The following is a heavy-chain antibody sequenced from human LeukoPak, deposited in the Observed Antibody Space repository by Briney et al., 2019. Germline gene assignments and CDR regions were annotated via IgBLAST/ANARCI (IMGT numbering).Heavy chain of an antibody. CDR1: GYAFTGSY. D-gene: IGHD1-1*01. CDR2: INPNNGFT. J-gene: IGHJ3*01. Sequence: ASVKVSCKAAGYAFTGSYIHWVRQAPGQGLEWMGWINPNNGFTAYAQNFQGRVTMTRDMFISTAYMDLSRLTSDDTAVYFCARDRGARLERFYAFDFWGQRTTVTVPS. CDR3: ARDRGARLERFYAFDF. V-gene: IGHV1-2*02.